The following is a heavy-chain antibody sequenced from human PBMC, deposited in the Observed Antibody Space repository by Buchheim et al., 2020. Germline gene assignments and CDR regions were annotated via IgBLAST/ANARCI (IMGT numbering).Heavy chain of an antibody. CDR2: ISGSGGST. V-gene: IGHV3-23*01. D-gene: IGHD6-13*01. Sequence: EVQLLESGGALVQPGGSLRLSCAASGFTLSSYAMSWVRQAPEKGLEWVSSISGSGGSTYYADSVKGRFTVSRDTSKNTLNLQMNSLRAEDTAVYWCAKWAFLSSGWYMYAMDVWGQGTT. CDR1: GFTLSSYA. CDR3: AKWAFLSSGWYMYAMDV. J-gene: IGHJ6*02.